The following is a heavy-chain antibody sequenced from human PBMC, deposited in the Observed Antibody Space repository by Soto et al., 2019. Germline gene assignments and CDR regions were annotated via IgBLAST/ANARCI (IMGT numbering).Heavy chain of an antibody. CDR1: GGSISSSTYS. V-gene: IGHV4-39*07. Sequence: PSETLSLTCTVSGGSISSSTYSCGWVRQPPGKGLEWIGSIYYSGSTNYNPSLKSRVTISVDTSKNQFSLKLTSVTAADTAVYYCARDKITGLFDYWGQGTLVTVSS. CDR2: IYYSGST. D-gene: IGHD2-8*02. CDR3: ARDKITGLFDY. J-gene: IGHJ4*02.